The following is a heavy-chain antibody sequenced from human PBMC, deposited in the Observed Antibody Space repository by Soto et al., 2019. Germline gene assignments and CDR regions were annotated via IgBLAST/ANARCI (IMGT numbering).Heavy chain of an antibody. CDR2: IRGFSPYT. CDR3: ARDRGYDAHDYYYNAMDV. V-gene: IGHV3-21*01. D-gene: IGHD2-15*01. Sequence: GGSLRLSCVASGFTFRTYTMNWVRQAPGKGLEWVSGIRGFSPYTFYSESVKGRFTISRDNAKNSLYLQMNSLRAEDTAVYYCARDRGYDAHDYYYNAMDVWGQGTTVTVSS. CDR1: GFTFRTYT. J-gene: IGHJ6*02.